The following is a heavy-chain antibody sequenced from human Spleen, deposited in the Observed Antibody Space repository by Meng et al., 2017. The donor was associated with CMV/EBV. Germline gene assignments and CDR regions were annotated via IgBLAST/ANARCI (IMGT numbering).Heavy chain of an antibody. Sequence: SLKISCAASGFTFDDYAMHWVRQVPGKGLEWVSGISWNSGSIGYADSVKGRFTISRDDAKNSLFLQMNSLSPEDTAFYYCARDGGSGVVVLPSYFDFWGQGTLVTVSS. CDR2: ISWNSGSI. V-gene: IGHV3-9*01. CDR3: ARDGGSGVVVLPSYFDF. J-gene: IGHJ4*02. D-gene: IGHD3-3*01. CDR1: GFTFDDYA.